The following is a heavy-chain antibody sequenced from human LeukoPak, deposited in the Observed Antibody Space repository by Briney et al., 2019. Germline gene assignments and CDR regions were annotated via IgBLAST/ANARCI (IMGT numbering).Heavy chain of an antibody. Sequence: GGSLRLSCAASGFTFSSYSMNWVRQAPGKGLEWVSYISSSSSTIYYADSVKGRFTISRDNAKNSLYLQMNSLRAEDTAVYYCAKDRGDSSSWYNWFDPWGQGTLVTVSS. D-gene: IGHD6-13*01. CDR2: ISSSSSTI. CDR3: AKDRGDSSSWYNWFDP. J-gene: IGHJ5*02. V-gene: IGHV3-48*04. CDR1: GFTFSSYS.